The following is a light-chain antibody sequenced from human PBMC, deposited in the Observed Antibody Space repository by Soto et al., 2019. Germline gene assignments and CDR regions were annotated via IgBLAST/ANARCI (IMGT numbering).Light chain of an antibody. Sequence: DIILTQSPDTLSLSPGERATLSCRASQNVRTFLAWYQQKPGQAPRLLISDASYRATGVPPRCSGSGSGTDFTLTISSLEPEDFAVYYCLQRSGWPRTFGGGSKVEI. V-gene: IGKV3-11*01. CDR1: QNVRTF. CDR2: DAS. CDR3: LQRSGWPRT. J-gene: IGKJ4*01.